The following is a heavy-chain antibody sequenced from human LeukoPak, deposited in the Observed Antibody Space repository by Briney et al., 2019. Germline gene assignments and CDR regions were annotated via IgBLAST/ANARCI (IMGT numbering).Heavy chain of an antibody. CDR3: AKERWLQKRVEGYFDY. V-gene: IGHV3-11*01. CDR2: ISSSGSTI. D-gene: IGHD5-24*01. J-gene: IGHJ4*02. Sequence: GGSLRLSCAASGFTFSDYYMSWIRQAPGKGLEWVSYISSSGSTIYYADSVKGRFTISRDNSKNTLYLQMNSLRAEDTAVYYCAKERWLQKRVEGYFDYWGQGTLVTVSS. CDR1: GFTFSDYY.